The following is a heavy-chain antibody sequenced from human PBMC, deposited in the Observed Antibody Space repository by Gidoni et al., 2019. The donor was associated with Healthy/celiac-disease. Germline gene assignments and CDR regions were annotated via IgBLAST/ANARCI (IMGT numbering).Heavy chain of an antibody. CDR2: IKQDGSEK. V-gene: IGHV3-7*04. CDR3: ARDLDDYGDEGLDY. Sequence: EVQLVESGGGLVQPGGSLRLSCAASGFTFSSYWMSWVRQAPGKGLEWVANIKQDGSEKYYVDSVKGRFTISRDNAKNSLYLQMNSLRAEDTAVYYCARDLDDYGDEGLDYWGQGTLVTVSS. CDR1: GFTFSSYW. D-gene: IGHD4-17*01. J-gene: IGHJ4*02.